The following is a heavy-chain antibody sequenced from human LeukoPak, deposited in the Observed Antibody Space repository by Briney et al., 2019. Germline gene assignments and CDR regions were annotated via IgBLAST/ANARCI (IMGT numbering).Heavy chain of an antibody. V-gene: IGHV3-30*02. CDR1: GFTFSSYG. D-gene: IGHD5-18*01. Sequence: PGGSLRLSCAASGFTFSSYGMHWVRQAPGKGLEWVAFIRYDGSNKYYADSVKGRFTISRDNSKNTLYLQMNSLRAEDTAVHYCAKGRGYSYTIFDYWGQGTLVTVSS. J-gene: IGHJ4*02. CDR2: IRYDGSNK. CDR3: AKGRGYSYTIFDY.